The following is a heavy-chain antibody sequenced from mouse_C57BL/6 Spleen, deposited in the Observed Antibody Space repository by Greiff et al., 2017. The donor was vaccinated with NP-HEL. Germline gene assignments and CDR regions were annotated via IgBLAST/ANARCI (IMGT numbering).Heavy chain of an antibody. CDR3: ARWGFYYDYERDFDY. D-gene: IGHD2-4*01. V-gene: IGHV1-80*01. J-gene: IGHJ2*01. Sequence: QVQLQQSGAELVKPGASVKISCKASGYAFSSYWMNWVKQRPGKGLEWIGQIYPGDGDTNYNGKFKGKATLTADKSSSTAYMQLSSLTSEDSAVYFCARWGFYYDYERDFDYWGQGTTLTVSS. CDR2: IYPGDGDT. CDR1: GYAFSSYW.